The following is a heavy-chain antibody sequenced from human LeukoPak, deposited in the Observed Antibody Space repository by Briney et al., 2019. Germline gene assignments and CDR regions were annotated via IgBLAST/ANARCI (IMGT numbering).Heavy chain of an antibody. CDR1: GGSVTSGGYY. D-gene: IGHD6-6*01. CDR3: ARISAGRYGMDV. CDR2: VYYTGST. V-gene: IGHV4-31*03. Sequence: SETLSLTCTVSGGSVTSGGYYWSWIRQHPEKGLEWIGYVYYTGSTYYNPSLKSRVTVSSDTSKNQFSLKVSSVTAADTAVYYCARISAGRYGMDVWGQGTTVTVSS. J-gene: IGHJ6*02.